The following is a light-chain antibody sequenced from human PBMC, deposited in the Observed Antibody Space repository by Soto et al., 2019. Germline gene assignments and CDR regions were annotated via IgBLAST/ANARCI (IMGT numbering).Light chain of an antibody. CDR1: SSDVGGYNY. Sequence: QSVLTQPASVSGSPGQSITLSCTGTSSDVGGYNYVSWYQQHPGKAPKLMIYDVSNRPSGVSNRFSGSKSGNTASLTISGLQAEDEADYYCSSYTSSSTFWVFGGGTKVTVL. CDR2: DVS. CDR3: SSYTSSSTFWV. V-gene: IGLV2-14*01. J-gene: IGLJ3*02.